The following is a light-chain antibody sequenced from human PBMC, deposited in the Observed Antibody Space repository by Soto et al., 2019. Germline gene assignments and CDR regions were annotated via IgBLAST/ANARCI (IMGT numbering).Light chain of an antibody. CDR2: GAS. J-gene: IGKJ2*03. Sequence: EIVMTQSPATLSLSPGERATISCRASQSVRNDLAWYQQKPGKAPRVLVYGASTTATGVPARFSGSKSGTELTLTITSLRSEDCAVYYCKQYNNWYSFGRGTKLEIK. V-gene: IGKV3-15*01. CDR1: QSVRND. CDR3: KQYNNWYS.